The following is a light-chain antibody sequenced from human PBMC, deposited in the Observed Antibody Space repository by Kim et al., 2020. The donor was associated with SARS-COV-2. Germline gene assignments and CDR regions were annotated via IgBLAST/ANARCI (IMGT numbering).Light chain of an antibody. V-gene: IGLV2-14*03. CDR3: SSFTDSSALDYV. CDR1: SSDIGGYNY. J-gene: IGLJ1*01. CDR2: DVS. Sequence: QSALTQPASVSGSPGQSITISCTGTSSDIGGYNYVSWYQQQPGKAPTLIIFDVSDRPSGVSNRFSGSKSGNTASLTISGLQTEDEADYYCSSFTDSSALDYVFGSGTKVTVL.